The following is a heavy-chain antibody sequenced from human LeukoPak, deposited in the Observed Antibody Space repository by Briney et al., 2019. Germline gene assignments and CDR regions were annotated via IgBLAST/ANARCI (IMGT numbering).Heavy chain of an antibody. CDR1: GGPITSSSYY. D-gene: IGHD3-10*01. CDR2: IYYSGST. V-gene: IGHV4-61*05. CDR3: ARSYYYGSGSPVRYFDY. J-gene: IGHJ4*02. Sequence: SETLSLTCTVSGGPITSSSYYWGWIRQPPGKGLEWIGYIYYSGSTNYNPSLKSRVTISVDTSKNQFSLKLSSVTAADTAVYYCARSYYYGSGSPVRYFDYWGQGTLVTVSS.